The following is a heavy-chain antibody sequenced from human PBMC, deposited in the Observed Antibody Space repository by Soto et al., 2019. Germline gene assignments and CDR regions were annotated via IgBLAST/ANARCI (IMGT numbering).Heavy chain of an antibody. CDR2: ISYDGSNK. CDR3: ERDSSNYFDY. V-gene: IGHV3-30-3*01. D-gene: IGHD6-13*01. J-gene: IGHJ4*02. Sequence: GWSLRLSCAASGFTFSSYAMHWVRQAPGKGLEWVAVISYDGSNKYYADSVKGRFTISRDNSKNTLYLQMNSLRAEDTAVYYCERDSSNYFDYWGEGTLVXV. CDR1: GFTFSSYA.